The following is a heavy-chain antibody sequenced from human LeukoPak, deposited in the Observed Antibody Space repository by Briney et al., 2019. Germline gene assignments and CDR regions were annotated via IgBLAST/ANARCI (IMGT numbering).Heavy chain of an antibody. J-gene: IGHJ1*01. CDR2: IYYSGST. D-gene: IGHD3-22*01. CDR1: GVSISSYY. Sequence: SETLSLTCTVSGVSISSYYWSWLRQPPGKGLEWFGYIYYSGSTNSNPSLKSRVTISVVTSKNQFSLKLSSVTAADTAVYYCARGVSYYDNSGYYNEYFQHWGQGTLVTVSS. CDR3: ARGVSYYDNSGYYNEYFQH. V-gene: IGHV4-59*08.